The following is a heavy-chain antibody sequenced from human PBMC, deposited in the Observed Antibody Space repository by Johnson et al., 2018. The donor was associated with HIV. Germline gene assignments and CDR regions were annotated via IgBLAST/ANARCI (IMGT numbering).Heavy chain of an antibody. V-gene: IGHV3-23*04. D-gene: IGHD2-15*01. Sequence: VQLVESGGGVVRPGGSLRLSCAASGFTFTNYAMSWVRQAPGKGLEWVSASSGSGGSTSYADSVKGRFTISRDNSKNTLNLQMNTLRAEDTAIYLCAKGGISAFDIWGQGTMVTVSS. CDR3: AKGGISAFDI. J-gene: IGHJ3*02. CDR2: SSGSGGST. CDR1: GFTFTNYA.